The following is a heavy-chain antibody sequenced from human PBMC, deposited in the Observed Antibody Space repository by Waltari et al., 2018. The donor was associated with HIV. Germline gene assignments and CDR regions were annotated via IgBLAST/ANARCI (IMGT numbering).Heavy chain of an antibody. CDR2: ILPSLGIT. CDR3: ARGAAAGNHFYYGMDV. D-gene: IGHD6-13*01. J-gene: IGHJ6*02. V-gene: IGHV1-69*04. CDR1: GGTFTSYG. Sequence: QVQLVQSGAEVKKPGSSVKVSCKASGGTFTSYGISWVRQAPGQGLEWMGRILPSLGITNYAHKFQGRVTITADKSTSTAYMELRSLRSEDTAVYYCARGAAAGNHFYYGMDVWGQGTTVTVSS.